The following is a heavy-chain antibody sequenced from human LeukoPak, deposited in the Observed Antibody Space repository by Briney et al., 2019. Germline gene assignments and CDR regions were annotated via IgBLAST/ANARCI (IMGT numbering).Heavy chain of an antibody. V-gene: IGHV4-4*07. CDR1: GGSLNSYY. Sequence: ASETLSLTCTVSGGSLNSYYWSWIRQPAGKGLEWIGGIYRTGRTDYNPSLKSRVAMSVDTSKNQFSLKLTSLTAADTAVYFCARVSESYDSSGYSGNAFDIWGQGIVVTVSS. CDR2: IYRTGRT. CDR3: ARVSESYDSSGYSGNAFDI. D-gene: IGHD3-22*01. J-gene: IGHJ3*02.